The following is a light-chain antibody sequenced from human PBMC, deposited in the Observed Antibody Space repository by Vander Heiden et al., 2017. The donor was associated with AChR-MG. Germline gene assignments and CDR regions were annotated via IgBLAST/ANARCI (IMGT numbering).Light chain of an antibody. CDR1: SSNIGTNA. CDR2: YDG. Sequence: QSVLTQPPSVSEAPRQRVTIPCSGSSSNIGTNAVNWYQQLPGKAPKLLIYYDGRRPSGVAERFSGSKSGTAASLAISGLQAEDEADYYCAAWDDSRNGWVFGGGTKLTVL. V-gene: IGLV1-36*01. J-gene: IGLJ3*02. CDR3: AAWDDSRNGWV.